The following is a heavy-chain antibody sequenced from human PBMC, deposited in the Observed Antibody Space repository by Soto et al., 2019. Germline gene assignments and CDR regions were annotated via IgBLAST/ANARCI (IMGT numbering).Heavy chain of an antibody. CDR2: INPNSGGT. J-gene: IGHJ6*03. Sequence: ASVKVSCKASGHTFTGYYMHWVRQAPGQGLEWMGWINPNSGGTNYAQKFQGWVTMTRDTSISTAYMELSRLRSDDTAVYYCARDRSGAMVRGYYYYYMDVWGKGTTVTVSS. V-gene: IGHV1-2*04. D-gene: IGHD3-10*01. CDR3: ARDRSGAMVRGYYYYYMDV. CDR1: GHTFTGYY.